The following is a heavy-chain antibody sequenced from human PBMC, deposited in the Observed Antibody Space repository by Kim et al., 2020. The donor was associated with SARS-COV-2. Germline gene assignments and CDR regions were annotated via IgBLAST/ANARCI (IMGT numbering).Heavy chain of an antibody. J-gene: IGHJ6*02. V-gene: IGHV4-34*01. Sequence: SETLSLTCAVYGGSFSGYYWSWIRQPPGKGLEWIGEINHSGSTNYNPSLKSRVTISVDTSKNQFSLKLSSVTAADTAVYYCARAFTVTTVFYYYYYYGMDVWGQGTTVTVSS. CDR2: INHSGST. CDR1: GGSFSGYY. D-gene: IGHD4-17*01. CDR3: ARAFTVTTVFYYYYYYGMDV.